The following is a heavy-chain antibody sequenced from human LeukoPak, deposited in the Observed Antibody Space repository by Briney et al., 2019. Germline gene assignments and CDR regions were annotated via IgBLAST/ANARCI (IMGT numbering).Heavy chain of an antibody. J-gene: IGHJ5*02. Sequence: SETLSLACAVYGGSFSGYYWSWIRQPPGKGLEWIGEINHSGSTNYNPSLKSRVTISVDTSKNQFSLKLSSVTAADTAVYYCARGGAGIFYTPSLNWFDPWGQGTLVTVSS. CDR3: ARGGAGIFYTPSLNWFDP. V-gene: IGHV4-34*01. CDR2: INHSGST. CDR1: GGSFSGYY. D-gene: IGHD3-9*01.